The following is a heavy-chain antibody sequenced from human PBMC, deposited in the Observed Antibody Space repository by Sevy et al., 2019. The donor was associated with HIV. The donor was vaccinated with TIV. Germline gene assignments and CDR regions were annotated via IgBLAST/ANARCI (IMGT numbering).Heavy chain of an antibody. CDR1: GFTFSNYYA. V-gene: IGHV3-30-3*01. CDR3: ARPRANYVDHYFFYAMDV. CDR2: ISYDGSDK. D-gene: IGHD4-17*01. J-gene: IGHJ6*02. Sequence: GGSLRLSCAASGFTFSNYYAMHWVRQAPGKGLEWVALISYDGSDKYYADSVKGRFTISRDNFKNTLFLQMNSLTTEDTAVYYCARPRANYVDHYFFYAMDVWCQWTTVTVSS.